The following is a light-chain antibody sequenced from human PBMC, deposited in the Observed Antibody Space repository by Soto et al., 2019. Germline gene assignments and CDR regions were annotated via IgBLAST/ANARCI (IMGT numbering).Light chain of an antibody. CDR3: SSYTSSSTYVV. Sequence: QSALTQPASVSGSPGQSSTISCTGTSSDVGGYNYVSWYQQHPGKAPTLMIYDVSNRPSGVSNRFSGSKSGNTASLTISGLQAEDESDYYCSSYTSSSTYVVFGGGTKVTVL. CDR1: SSDVGGYNY. J-gene: IGLJ2*01. V-gene: IGLV2-14*01. CDR2: DVS.